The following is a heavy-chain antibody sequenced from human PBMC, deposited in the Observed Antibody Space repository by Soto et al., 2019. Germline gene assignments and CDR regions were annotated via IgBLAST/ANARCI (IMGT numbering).Heavy chain of an antibody. D-gene: IGHD6-19*01. V-gene: IGHV3-13*05. CDR1: GFTFSSYD. J-gene: IGHJ4*02. CDR3: AKECISSGWYSSDY. CDR2: IGTAGDP. Sequence: EVQLVESGGGLVQPGGSLRLSCAASGFTFSSYDMHWVRQATGKGLEWVSAIGTAGDPYYPGSVKGRFTISRENAKNTLYLQMNSLRAEDTAVYYCAKECISSGWYSSDYWGQGTLVTVSS.